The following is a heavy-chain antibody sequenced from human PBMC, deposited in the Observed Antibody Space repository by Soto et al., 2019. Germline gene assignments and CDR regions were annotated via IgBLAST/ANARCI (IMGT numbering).Heavy chain of an antibody. J-gene: IGHJ6*02. Sequence: GGSLRLSCVATGFTFYNYAMTWVRQAPGKGLEWVSAISGSGASTYYVGSVKGRFTISRDKSKNTLFLQMNSLRVEDTAVYYCAKAVSRYDYFPYYYAMDVWGRGTSVTVSS. V-gene: IGHV3-23*01. CDR3: AKAVSRYDYFPYYYAMDV. D-gene: IGHD3-16*01. CDR2: ISGSGAST. CDR1: GFTFYNYA.